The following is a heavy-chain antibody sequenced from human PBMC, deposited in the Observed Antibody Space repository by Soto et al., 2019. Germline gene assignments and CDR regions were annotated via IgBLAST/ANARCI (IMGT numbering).Heavy chain of an antibody. CDR2: IYYSGST. V-gene: IGHV4-59*08. CDR1: GGSISSYY. CDR3: ARHRQWLGHDAFDI. D-gene: IGHD6-19*01. Sequence: QVQLQESGPGLVKPSETLSLTCTVSGGSISSYYWSWIRQPPGKGLEWIGYIYYSGSTNYNPSLKSRVTISVDTSKNQFSLKLSSVTAADTAVYYCARHRQWLGHDAFDIWGQGTMVTVSS. J-gene: IGHJ3*02.